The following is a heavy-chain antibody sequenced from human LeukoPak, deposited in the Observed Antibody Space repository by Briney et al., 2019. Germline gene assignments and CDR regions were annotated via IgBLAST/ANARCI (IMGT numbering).Heavy chain of an antibody. D-gene: IGHD3-10*01. CDR2: ISSNGGST. CDR1: GFTFSSYA. J-gene: IGHJ4*02. V-gene: IGHV3-64*01. CDR3: ARDPDYGSGSYYDY. Sequence: GGSLRLSCAASGFTFSSYAMHWVRQAPGKGLEYVSAISSNGGSTYYANSVKGRFTISRDNSKNTLYLQMGSLRAEDMAVYYCARDPDYGSGSYYDYWGQGTLVTVSS.